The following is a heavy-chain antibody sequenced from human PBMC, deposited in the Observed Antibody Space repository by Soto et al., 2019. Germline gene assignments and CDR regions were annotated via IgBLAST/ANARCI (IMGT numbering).Heavy chain of an antibody. CDR1: GGSINSGAYY. Sequence: QVQLQESGPGLVNPSQTLSLTCTVSGGSINSGAYYWSWDRQHPGKGLEWIGYIYYSGSTYFSPSLKSRLTISIDTSKNQFSLKLSSVTAADTAMYYCARARLRAVYAFDFWGQGTMVTVSS. V-gene: IGHV4-31*03. CDR2: IYYSGST. J-gene: IGHJ3*01. D-gene: IGHD5-12*01. CDR3: ARARLRAVYAFDF.